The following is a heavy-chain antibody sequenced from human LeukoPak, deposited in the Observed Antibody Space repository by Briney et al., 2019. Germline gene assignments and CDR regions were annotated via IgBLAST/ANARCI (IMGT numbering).Heavy chain of an antibody. Sequence: SETLSLTCTVSGGSISSYYWSWIRQPAGKGLEWIGRIYTSGSTNYNPSLKSRVTMSVDTSKNQFSLKLSSVTAADTAVYYCARESAGIAVYYFDYWGQGTLVTVSS. D-gene: IGHD6-19*01. CDR3: ARESAGIAVYYFDY. CDR2: IYTSGST. J-gene: IGHJ4*02. CDR1: GGSISSYY. V-gene: IGHV4-4*07.